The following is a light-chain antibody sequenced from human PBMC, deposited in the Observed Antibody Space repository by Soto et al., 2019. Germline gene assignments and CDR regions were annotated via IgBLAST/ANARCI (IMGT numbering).Light chain of an antibody. CDR1: QSISNW. CDR3: QQYNSYS. Sequence: IQMTQAPSSLASGVRGELSIICRASQSISNWLAWYQQKPGTAPKLLIYHASTLGSGVPSRFSGSGSGTEFTLTIRSLQPDDFATYYCQQYNSYSFGQGTKVDIK. V-gene: IGKV1-5*02. J-gene: IGKJ1*01. CDR2: HAS.